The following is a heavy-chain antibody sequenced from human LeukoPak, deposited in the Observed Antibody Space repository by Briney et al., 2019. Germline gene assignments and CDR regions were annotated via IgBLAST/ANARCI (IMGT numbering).Heavy chain of an antibody. CDR3: AKDGGRVVTARNFDY. CDR1: GFTFSIYA. D-gene: IGHD2-21*02. CDR2: ISGSGGRT. V-gene: IGHV3-23*01. Sequence: GGPLRLSCAPSGFTFSIYAMSWARQAPGKGLEWVSAISGSGGRTYYADSVEGRFTISRDNSKNTLYLQMSSLRAEDTAVYYCAKDGGRVVTARNFDYWGQGTLVTVSS. J-gene: IGHJ4*02.